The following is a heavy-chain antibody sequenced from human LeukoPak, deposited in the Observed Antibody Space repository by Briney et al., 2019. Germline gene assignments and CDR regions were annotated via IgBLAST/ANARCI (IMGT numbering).Heavy chain of an antibody. CDR2: IHSDGTIT. Sequence: GGSLRLSCAASGFTIKSDWMNCVRQAPGKGLVWVAHIHSDGTITTYADSVEGRFTISRDNAHNTLDLQMDGLRAEDTAIYYCVRGDSGCCDLWGRGTLVTVSS. V-gene: IGHV3-74*01. CDR3: VRGDSGCCDL. CDR1: GFTIKSDW. D-gene: IGHD2-21*01. J-gene: IGHJ2*01.